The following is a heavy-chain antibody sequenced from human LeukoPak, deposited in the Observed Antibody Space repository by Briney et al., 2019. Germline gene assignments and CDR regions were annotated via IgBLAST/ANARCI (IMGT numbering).Heavy chain of an antibody. Sequence: ASVKVSCKASGYTFTGYYMHWVRQAPGQGLEWMGWINPNSGGTNYAQKFQGRVTMTRDTSISTAYMELSRLRSDDTAVYYCARVLRPRYYYDSSGYYKDAFDIWGQGTMVTVSS. CDR1: GYTFTGYY. J-gene: IGHJ3*02. D-gene: IGHD3-22*01. V-gene: IGHV1-2*02. CDR3: ARVLRPRYYYDSSGYYKDAFDI. CDR2: INPNSGGT.